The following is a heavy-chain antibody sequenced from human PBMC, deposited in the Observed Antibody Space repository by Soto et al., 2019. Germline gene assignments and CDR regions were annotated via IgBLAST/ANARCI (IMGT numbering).Heavy chain of an antibody. V-gene: IGHV1-18*01. CDR1: GYTFTSYG. CDR3: ARDRLGATGDY. J-gene: IGHJ4*02. CDR2: ISAYNANT. D-gene: IGHD1-26*01. Sequence: EASVKVSCKASGYTFTSYGISWLRQAPGQGLEWTGWISAYNANTNYAQKLQGRVTMTTDTSTSTSYMELRSLRSDDTAVYFCARDRLGATGDYWGQGTLVTVSS.